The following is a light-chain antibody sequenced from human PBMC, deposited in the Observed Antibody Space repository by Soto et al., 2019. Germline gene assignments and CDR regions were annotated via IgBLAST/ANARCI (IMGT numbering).Light chain of an antibody. V-gene: IGLV2-23*02. Sequence: QSALTQPASVSGSPGQSITISCTGTSSDVGSYNLVSWYQQHPGKAPKLMIYEVSKRPSGVSNRFSGSKSGNTASLTISGLQDEEEAYYYCCSYAGSSPVYVFGTGTKLTVL. CDR3: CSYAGSSPVYV. CDR2: EVS. CDR1: SSDVGSYNL. J-gene: IGLJ1*01.